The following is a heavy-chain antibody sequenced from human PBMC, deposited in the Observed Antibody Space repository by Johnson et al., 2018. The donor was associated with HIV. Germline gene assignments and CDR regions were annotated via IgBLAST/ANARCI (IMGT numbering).Heavy chain of an antibody. CDR2: IGTAGDT. CDR1: GFTFSSYA. V-gene: IGHV3-13*01. D-gene: IGHD3-16*01. Sequence: EVQLVESGGGLVQPGGSLRLSCAASGFTFSSYAMHWVRPPTGQGLAWVSGIGTAGDTYYAVSVKGRVTIHMGNAKNSLHLQMNSLRAGYTAVYYVARGQQYMGAGAFDIWGQGTMVTVSS. CDR3: ARGQQYMGAGAFDI. J-gene: IGHJ3*02.